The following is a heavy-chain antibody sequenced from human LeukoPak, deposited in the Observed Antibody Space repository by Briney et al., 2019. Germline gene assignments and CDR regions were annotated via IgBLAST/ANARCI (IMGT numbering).Heavy chain of an antibody. V-gene: IGHV3-74*01. CDR2: INSDGSDT. D-gene: IGHD1-26*01. Sequence: PGGSLRLSCAASGFTFNSYWMHWVRQAPGKGLVWVSRINSDGSDTSYADSVKGRFTISRDNVKNTLYLQMNSLRADDTAVYYCARDLGGSYRDPLAYWGQGALVTVSS. CDR1: GFTFNSYW. CDR3: ARDLGGSYRDPLAY. J-gene: IGHJ4*02.